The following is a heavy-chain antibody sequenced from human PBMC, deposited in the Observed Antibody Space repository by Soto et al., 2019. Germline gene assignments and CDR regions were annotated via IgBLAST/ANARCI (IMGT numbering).Heavy chain of an antibody. V-gene: IGHV4-34*01. D-gene: IGHD6-6*01. CDR1: GGSFSGYY. CDR3: ARGVQRGQLVGGYWFDP. Sequence: SETLSLTCAVYGGSFSGYYWSWIRQPPGKGREWIGEINHSGSTNYNPSLKSRVTISVDTSKNQFSLKLSSVTAADTAVYYCARGVQRGQLVGGYWFDPWGQGTLVTVSS. J-gene: IGHJ5*02. CDR2: INHSGST.